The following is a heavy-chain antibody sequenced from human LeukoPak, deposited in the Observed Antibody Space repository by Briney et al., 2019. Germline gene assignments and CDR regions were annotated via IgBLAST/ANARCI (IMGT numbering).Heavy chain of an antibody. CDR3: AKVRSGYYRNAFDI. CDR1: GFTFSSYA. V-gene: IGHV3-23*01. CDR2: ISGSGGST. D-gene: IGHD3-22*01. J-gene: IGHJ3*02. Sequence: SGGSLRLSCAASGFTFSSYAMSWVRQAPGKGLEWVSAISGSGGSTYYADSVKGRFTISRDNSKNTLYLQMNGLRAEDTAVYYCAKVRSGYYRNAFDIWGQGTMVTVSS.